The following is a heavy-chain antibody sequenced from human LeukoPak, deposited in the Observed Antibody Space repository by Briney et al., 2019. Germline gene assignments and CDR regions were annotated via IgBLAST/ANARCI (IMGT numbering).Heavy chain of an antibody. CDR2: IYYSGST. D-gene: IGHD6-13*01. J-gene: IGHJ4*02. Sequence: SETLSLTCTVSGGSISSYYWSWIRQPPGRGLEWIGSIYYSGSTYYNPSLKSRVTISVDTSKNQFSLKLSSVTAADTAVYYCARGKRVTAAFDYWGQGTLVTVSS. CDR3: ARGKRVTAAFDY. CDR1: GGSISSYY. V-gene: IGHV4-59*05.